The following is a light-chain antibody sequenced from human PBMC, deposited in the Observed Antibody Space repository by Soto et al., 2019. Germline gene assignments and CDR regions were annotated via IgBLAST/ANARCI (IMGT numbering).Light chain of an antibody. J-gene: IGKJ5*01. CDR1: EDISTY. Sequence: DIQLTQSPSFLSASVGDRVTITCRASEDISTYLTWYHQKPGKIPKLLISAASTLQSGVPSRFSGSGSGTEFTLTIRGLQPEDFATYYCQQFKSYPITFGQGTLLEI. CDR2: AAS. V-gene: IGKV1-9*01. CDR3: QQFKSYPIT.